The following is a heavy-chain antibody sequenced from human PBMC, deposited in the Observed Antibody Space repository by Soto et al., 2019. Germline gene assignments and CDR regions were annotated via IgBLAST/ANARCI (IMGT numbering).Heavy chain of an antibody. Sequence: GGSLRLSCAASGFTFSSYGMHWVRQAPGKGLEWVAVIWYDGSNKYYADSVKGRFTISRDNSKNTLYLQMNSLRAEDTAVYYCARDLGHYDSSGYPDYWGQGTLVTVSS. CDR2: IWYDGSNK. CDR1: GFTFSSYG. J-gene: IGHJ4*02. D-gene: IGHD3-22*01. CDR3: ARDLGHYDSSGYPDY. V-gene: IGHV3-33*01.